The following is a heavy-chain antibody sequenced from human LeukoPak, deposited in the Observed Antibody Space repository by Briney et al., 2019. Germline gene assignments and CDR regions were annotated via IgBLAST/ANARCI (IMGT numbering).Heavy chain of an antibody. CDR1: GGSISSYY. CDR2: INHSGST. V-gene: IGHV4-34*01. CDR3: ASEKVGVNY. D-gene: IGHD3-3*01. J-gene: IGHJ4*02. Sequence: SETLSLTCTVSGGSISSYYWSWIRQPPGKGLEWIGEINHSGSTNYNPSLKSRVTISVDTSKNQFSLKVNSVTAADTAMYYCASEKVGVNYWGQGTLVTVSS.